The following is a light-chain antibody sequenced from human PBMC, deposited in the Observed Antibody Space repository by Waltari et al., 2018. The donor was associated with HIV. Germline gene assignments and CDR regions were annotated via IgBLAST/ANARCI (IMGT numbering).Light chain of an antibody. J-gene: IGLJ2*01. CDR3: CTYAVIVV. CDR2: DVT. CDR1: SSDVGTYNS. Sequence: QSALTQPASVSGSPGQSITISCTGTSSDVGTYNSFSLYHQPPGKVPKLVIFDVTKRPSGVSDRFSGSKSGNTASLTISGLQAEDEADYYCCTYAVIVVFGGGTKLTVL. V-gene: IGLV2-23*02.